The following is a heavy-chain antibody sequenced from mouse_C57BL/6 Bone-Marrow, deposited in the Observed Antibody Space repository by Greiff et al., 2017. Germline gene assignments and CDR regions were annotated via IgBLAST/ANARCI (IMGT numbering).Heavy chain of an antibody. CDR1: GYTFTSYW. CDR3: AGWLLRGWFAY. J-gene: IGHJ3*01. D-gene: IGHD2-3*01. V-gene: IGHV1-64*01. Sequence: VQLQQPGAELVKPGASVKLSCKASGYTFTSYWMHWVKQRPGQGLEWIGMIHPNSGSTNYNEKFKRKATLTVDKSSSTAYMQHSSLQSEDSAVYYCAGWLLRGWFAYWGQGTLVTVSA. CDR2: IHPNSGST.